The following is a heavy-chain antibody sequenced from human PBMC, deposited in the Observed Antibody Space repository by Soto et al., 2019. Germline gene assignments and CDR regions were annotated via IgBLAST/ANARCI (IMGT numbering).Heavy chain of an antibody. CDR1: GFTFSSYW. D-gene: IGHD2-2*02. CDR3: ARAGYCSRTSCYTTVSDY. V-gene: IGHV3-7*01. J-gene: IGHJ4*02. CDR2: IKQDGSEK. Sequence: GGFLRLSCAASGFTFSSYWMGWVRQAPGKGLEWVANIKQDGSEKYYVDSVKGRFTISRDNAKNSLYLQMNSLRAEDTAVYYCARAGYCSRTSCYTTVSDYWRQGNLVTVSS.